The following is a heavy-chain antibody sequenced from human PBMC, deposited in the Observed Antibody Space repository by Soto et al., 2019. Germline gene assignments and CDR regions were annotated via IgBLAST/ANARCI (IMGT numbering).Heavy chain of an antibody. CDR1: GYSIRSGYF. J-gene: IGHJ6*02. Sequence: SETLSLTCAVSGYSIRSGYFWGWIRQPPGKGLEWIGSMYHSGITYYNLSLKSRVSISVDTSKNQLSLKLSSATAADTAVYYCARSMYSTSAQIYYGMDVWGQGTTVTVSS. CDR2: MYHSGIT. CDR3: ARSMYSTSAQIYYGMDV. D-gene: IGHD6-6*01. V-gene: IGHV4-38-2*01.